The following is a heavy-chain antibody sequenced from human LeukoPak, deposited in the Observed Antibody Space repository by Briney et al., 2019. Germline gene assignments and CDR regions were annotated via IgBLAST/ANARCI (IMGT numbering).Heavy chain of an antibody. CDR2: LREDGGEK. J-gene: IGHJ4*02. CDR1: GFTLGISW. V-gene: IGHV3-7*01. CDR3: ARGPTYGQAFDF. D-gene: IGHD3-10*01. Sequence: GSLRLSCAASGFTLGISWMTWVRQAPGKGLEWVASLREDGGEKTYVDSVKGRFTISRDNAKNSLFLQMDSLRDDDTAVYYCARGPTYGQAFDFWGQGTLVTVSS.